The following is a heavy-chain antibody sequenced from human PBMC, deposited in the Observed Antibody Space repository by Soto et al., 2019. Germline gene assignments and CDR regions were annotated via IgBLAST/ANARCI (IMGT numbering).Heavy chain of an antibody. V-gene: IGHV4-31*03. CDR1: GGSISSGGYY. Sequence: PSETLSLTCTVSGGSISSGGYYWSWIRQHPGKGLEWIGYIYYSGGTYYNPSLKSRVTISVDTSKNQFSLKLSSVTAADTAVYYCARVPDYVWGSYRSAPFDYWGQGTLVTVSS. D-gene: IGHD3-16*02. J-gene: IGHJ4*02. CDR3: ARVPDYVWGSYRSAPFDY. CDR2: IYYSGGT.